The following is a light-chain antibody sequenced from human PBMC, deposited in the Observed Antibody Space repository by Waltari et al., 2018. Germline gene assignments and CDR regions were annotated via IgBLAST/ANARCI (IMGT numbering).Light chain of an antibody. V-gene: IGLV4-69*01. J-gene: IGLJ3*02. CDR2: VNSDGSH. CDR1: SGPSTNI. CDR3: QTGGHGTWV. Sequence: QLVLTQSPSASASLGASVKLTCTLSSGPSTNIIAWFPQQPEKGPRYLMNVNSDGSHNKGVGIPDRFSGSSSGAERYLTISSLQSEDEADYYCQTGGHGTWVFGGGTRLTVL.